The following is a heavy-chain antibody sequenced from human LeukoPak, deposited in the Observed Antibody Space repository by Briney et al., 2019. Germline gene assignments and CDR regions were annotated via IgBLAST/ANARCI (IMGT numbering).Heavy chain of an antibody. CDR1: XX. D-gene: IGHD4-17*01. CDR3: ARGSVTTYYFYGMDV. J-gene: IGHJ6*04. Sequence: XXXXXIRXPPXXXLEWVGYIYDSGSTNYNPSLKSRLTISVDTSNNQFSLKLSSVTAADTAVYYCARGSVTTYYFYGMDVWGKGTTVTVSS. V-gene: IGHV4-59*01. CDR2: IYDSGST.